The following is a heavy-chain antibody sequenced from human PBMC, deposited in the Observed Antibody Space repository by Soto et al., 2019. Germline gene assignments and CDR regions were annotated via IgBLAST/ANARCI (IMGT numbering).Heavy chain of an antibody. V-gene: IGHV4-38-2*01. Sequence: SETLSLTCAVSGYSISSGYYWGWIRQPPGKGLEWIGSIYHSGSTYYNPSLKSRVTISVDTSKNQFSLKLSSVTAADTAVYYCARTYRSMIVVALYFDYWGQGTLVTVSS. CDR1: GYSISSGYY. CDR2: IYHSGST. CDR3: ARTYRSMIVVALYFDY. J-gene: IGHJ4*02. D-gene: IGHD3-22*01.